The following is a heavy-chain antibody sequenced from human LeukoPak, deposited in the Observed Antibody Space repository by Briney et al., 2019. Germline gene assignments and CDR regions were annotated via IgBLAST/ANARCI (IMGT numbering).Heavy chain of an antibody. V-gene: IGHV1-18*01. Sequence: ASVKVSCKASGYTFTGYGISWVRQAPGQGLEWMGWISAYNGNTNYAQKLQGRVTMTTDTSTSTAYMELRSLRSDDTAVYYCARDEGRGYSYGFDYWGQGTLVTVSS. CDR1: GYTFTGYG. CDR3: ARDEGRGYSYGFDY. J-gene: IGHJ4*02. CDR2: ISAYNGNT. D-gene: IGHD5-18*01.